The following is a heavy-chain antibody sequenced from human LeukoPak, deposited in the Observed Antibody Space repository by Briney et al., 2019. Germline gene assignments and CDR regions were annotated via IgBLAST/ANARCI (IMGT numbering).Heavy chain of an antibody. Sequence: GGSLRLSCAASGFTFSSYAMSWVRQAPEKGLEWVATISGSGGGTYYADSVKGRFTISRDNSKNTLYLQMNSLRAEDTAIYYCARAAMVRGVDYFDYWGQGTLVTVSS. J-gene: IGHJ4*02. V-gene: IGHV3-23*01. CDR3: ARAAMVRGVDYFDY. CDR1: GFTFSSYA. CDR2: ISGSGGGT. D-gene: IGHD3-10*01.